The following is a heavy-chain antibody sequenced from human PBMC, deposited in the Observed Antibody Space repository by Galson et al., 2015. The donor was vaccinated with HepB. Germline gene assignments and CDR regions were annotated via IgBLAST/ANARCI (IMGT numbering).Heavy chain of an antibody. CDR3: AREMAPHRGALSYYFDY. V-gene: IGHV1-69*13. D-gene: IGHD5-24*01. CDR1: GGTFSSYA. Sequence: SVKVSCKASGGTFSSYAISWVRQAPGQGLEWMGGIIPIFGTANYAQKFQGRVTITADESTSTAYMELSSLRSEDTAVYYCAREMAPHRGALSYYFDYWGQGTLVTVSS. J-gene: IGHJ4*02. CDR2: IIPIFGTA.